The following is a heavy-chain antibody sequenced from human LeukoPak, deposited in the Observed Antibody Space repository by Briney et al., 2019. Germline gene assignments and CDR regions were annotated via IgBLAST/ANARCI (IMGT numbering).Heavy chain of an antibody. J-gene: IGHJ6*02. Sequence: SVKVSCKASGFTFTSSAMQWVRQARGQRLEWIGWIVVGSGNTNYAQKFQERVTITRDMSTSTAYMELRSLRSDDTAVYYCARDIVVAAAYQAHDYYYYGMDVWGQGTTVTVSS. V-gene: IGHV1-58*02. CDR3: ARDIVVAAAYQAHDYYYYGMDV. CDR1: GFTFTSSA. D-gene: IGHD2-2*01. CDR2: IVVGSGNT.